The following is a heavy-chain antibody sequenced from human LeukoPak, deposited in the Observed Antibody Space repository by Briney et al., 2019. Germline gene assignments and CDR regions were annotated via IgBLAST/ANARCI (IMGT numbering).Heavy chain of an antibody. CDR1: GYTFTGYY. CDR2: INPNSGGT. V-gene: IGHV1-2*02. CDR3: ARTKPPCTSCLLLDY. J-gene: IGHJ4*02. Sequence: ASVKVSCKASGYTFTGYYIHWLRQAPGQGLEWMGWINPNSGGTNYAPKFQGLVTMSSDTSITTAYMELNRRISDDTAVYYCARTKPPCTSCLLLDYWGQGTLVTVSS. D-gene: IGHD2-2*01.